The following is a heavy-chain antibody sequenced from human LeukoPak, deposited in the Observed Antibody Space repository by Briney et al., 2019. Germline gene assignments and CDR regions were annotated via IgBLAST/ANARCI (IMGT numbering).Heavy chain of an antibody. D-gene: IGHD6-13*01. Sequence: GGSLRLSCAASGFTLSTYAMSWVRQAPGKGLEWVSTIKGDGFTYDSDSVKGRFTISRDDSKNTLNLQMDSLRAEDTAVYHCVKAWDSGSSIYDYWGQGTLVTVSS. V-gene: IGHV3-23*01. CDR2: IKGDGFT. CDR1: GFTLSTYA. CDR3: VKAWDSGSSIYDY. J-gene: IGHJ4*02.